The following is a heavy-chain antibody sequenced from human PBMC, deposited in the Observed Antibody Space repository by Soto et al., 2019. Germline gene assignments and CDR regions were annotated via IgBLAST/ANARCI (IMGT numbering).Heavy chain of an antibody. V-gene: IGHV3-74*01. J-gene: IGHJ4*02. Sequence: GSLRLSCAASGFTFSTYWMHWVRQAPGKGLVWVSRIKTDGSVTTYADSVKGRFTISRDNAKNTLYLQMNTLRAEDTAVYYCARDLGGSHDYWGRGTLVTVSS. CDR2: IKTDGSVT. CDR3: ARDLGGSHDY. D-gene: IGHD3-16*01. CDR1: GFTFSTYW.